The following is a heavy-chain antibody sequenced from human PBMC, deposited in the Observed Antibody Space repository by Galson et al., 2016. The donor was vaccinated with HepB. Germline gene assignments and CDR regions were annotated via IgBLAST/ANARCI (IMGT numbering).Heavy chain of an antibody. D-gene: IGHD3-3*01. J-gene: IGHJ4*02. CDR2: IYWNDDK. Sequence: VKPTQTLTLTCTFSGFSLSTSGVGVGWIRQPPGKALEWLAVIYWNDDKHYSPSLMNRLTIAKDTSKSQVVLTMTNMDPVDTATYYCAHPPVRDYDFWGGFYSGGDYFDYWGQGTLVTVSS. CDR1: GFSLSTSGVG. CDR3: AHPPVRDYDFWGGFYSGGDYFDY. V-gene: IGHV2-5*01.